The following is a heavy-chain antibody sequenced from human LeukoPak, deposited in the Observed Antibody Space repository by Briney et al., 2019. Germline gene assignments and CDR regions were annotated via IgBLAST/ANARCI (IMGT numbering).Heavy chain of an antibody. Sequence: PGGSLRLSCEGSAFIFSGHWMNWVRQTPGKGLEWVASIKEDGSERQYMDSVKGRFTISRDNAKNSLYLQMNSLRAEDTAVYYCAKHGDYCFDYWGQGTLVTVSS. CDR3: AKHGDYCFDY. D-gene: IGHD4-17*01. CDR2: IKEDGSER. V-gene: IGHV3-7*03. J-gene: IGHJ4*02. CDR1: AFIFSGHW.